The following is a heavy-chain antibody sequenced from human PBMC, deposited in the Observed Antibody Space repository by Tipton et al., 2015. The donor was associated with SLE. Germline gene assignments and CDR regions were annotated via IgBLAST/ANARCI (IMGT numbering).Heavy chain of an antibody. J-gene: IGHJ3*02. CDR1: GGSISSGSYY. CDR2: IYTSGST. V-gene: IGHV4-61*09. Sequence: TLSLTCTVSGGSISSGSYYWSWIRQPAGKGLEWIGHIYTSGSTNYNPSLKSRVTISVDTSKNQFSLKLSSVTAADTAVYYCARSPWFGEPDAFDIWGQGTMVTVSS. CDR3: ARSPWFGEPDAFDI. D-gene: IGHD3-10*01.